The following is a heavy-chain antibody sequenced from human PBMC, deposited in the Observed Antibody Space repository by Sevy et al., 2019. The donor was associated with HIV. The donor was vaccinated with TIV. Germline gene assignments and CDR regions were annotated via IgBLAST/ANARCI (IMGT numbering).Heavy chain of an antibody. CDR3: VSANTRNDY. CDR1: GFTFSSYW. Sequence: GGSLRLSCAASGFTFSSYWMHWVRQAPGKGPEWVSGVNSDGSSTNYADSVKGRFTMSRDSAKNTLYLQMNSLRAEDNAVCSCVSANTRNDYWGQGTLVTVSS. J-gene: IGHJ4*02. V-gene: IGHV3-74*01. CDR2: VNSDGSST.